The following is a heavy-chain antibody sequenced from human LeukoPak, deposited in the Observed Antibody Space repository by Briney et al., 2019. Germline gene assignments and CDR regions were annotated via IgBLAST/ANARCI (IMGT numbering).Heavy chain of an antibody. D-gene: IGHD5-24*01. CDR2: ISGSGGCT. V-gene: IGHV3-23*01. CDR1: GFSFSSYA. CDR3: AKDGGGYNHYYYYYGMDV. J-gene: IGHJ6*02. Sequence: PGGSLRLSCAASGFSFSSYAMSWVRQAPGKGLEWVSAISGSGGCTYYADSVKGRFTISRDNSKNTLYLQMNSLRAEDTAVYYCAKDGGGYNHYYYYYGMDVWGQGTTVTVSS.